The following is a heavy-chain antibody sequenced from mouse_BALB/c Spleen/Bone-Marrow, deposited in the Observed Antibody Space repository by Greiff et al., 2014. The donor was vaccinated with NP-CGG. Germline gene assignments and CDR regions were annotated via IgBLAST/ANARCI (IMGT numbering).Heavy chain of an antibody. D-gene: IGHD4-1*01. CDR1: GFSLTDYG. Sequence: VMLVESGPGLVAPSRSLSITCTVSGFSLTDYGVSWIRQPPGKGLEWLGVIWGGGITYYNSPLKSRLSISKDNSKSQVFLKMYSLQTDDTAMYYCAKLNWDEGDYWGQGTTLTASS. V-gene: IGHV2-6-5*01. CDR2: IWGGGIT. J-gene: IGHJ2*01. CDR3: AKLNWDEGDY.